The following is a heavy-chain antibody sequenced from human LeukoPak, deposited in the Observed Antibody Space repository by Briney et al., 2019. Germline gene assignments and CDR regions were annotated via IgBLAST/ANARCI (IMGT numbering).Heavy chain of an antibody. V-gene: IGHV4-59*11. CDR1: GDSISSHY. CDR3: ARGGDSVATRSRHDY. D-gene: IGHD6-6*01. J-gene: IGHJ4*02. CDR2: FYYSGST. Sequence: SETLSLTCTVSGDSISSHYWSWIRQPPGKGLEWIGYFYYSGSTNHNPSLKSRVTISADTSKNEFSLKLSSVTAADTAVYYCARGGDSVATRSRHDYWGQGTLVTVSS.